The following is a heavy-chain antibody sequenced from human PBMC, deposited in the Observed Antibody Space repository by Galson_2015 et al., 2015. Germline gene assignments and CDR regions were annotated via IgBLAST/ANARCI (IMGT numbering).Heavy chain of an antibody. CDR2: IDWDDDK. CDR3: ARSSTSDDWFDP. J-gene: IGHJ5*02. V-gene: IGHV2-70*04. Sequence: PALVKPTQTLTLTCTLSGFSLGTNGMRVSWIRQPPGKGLEWLARIDWDDDKFYNTSLETRLTISTDTSKTQVVLIMTNMDPVDPATYFCARSSTSDDWFDPWGQGILVTVSS. D-gene: IGHD2/OR15-2a*01. CDR1: GFSLGTNGMR.